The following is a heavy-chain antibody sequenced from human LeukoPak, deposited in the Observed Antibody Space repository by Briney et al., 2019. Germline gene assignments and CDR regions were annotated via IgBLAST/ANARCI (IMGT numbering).Heavy chain of an antibody. D-gene: IGHD5-18*01. V-gene: IGHV4-4*07. J-gene: IGHJ1*01. CDR3: ARHRGYSRSAEDFQH. CDR1: GGSISSYY. CDR2: IYTSGST. Sequence: PSETLSLTCTVSGGSISSYYWSWIRQPAGKGLEWIGRIYTSGSTNYNPSLKSRVTISVDTSKNQFFLKLSSVTAADTAVYYCARHRGYSRSAEDFQHWGQGTLVTVSS.